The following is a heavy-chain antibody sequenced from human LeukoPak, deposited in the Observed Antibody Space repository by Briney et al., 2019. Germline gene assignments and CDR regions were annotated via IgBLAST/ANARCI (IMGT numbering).Heavy chain of an antibody. V-gene: IGHV4-39*07. CDR3: ARGYLKSKQLWFNY. Sequence: SETLSLTCTVSGGSISSGDYYWSWIRQPPGKGLEWIGEINHSGSTNYNPSLKSRVTISVDTSKNQFSLKLSSVTAADTAVYYCARGYLKSKQLWFNYWGQGTLVTVSS. CDR1: GGSISSGDYY. J-gene: IGHJ4*02. D-gene: IGHD5-18*01. CDR2: INHSGST.